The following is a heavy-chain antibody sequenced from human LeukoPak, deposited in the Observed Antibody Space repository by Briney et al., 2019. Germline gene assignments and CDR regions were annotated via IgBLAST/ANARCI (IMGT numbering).Heavy chain of an antibody. CDR1: GFTFSSYW. CDR2: IKQDGSEK. J-gene: IGHJ3*02. CDR3: ARGGDFWSGYYDAFDI. D-gene: IGHD3-3*01. V-gene: IGHV3-7*01. Sequence: GGFLRLSCAASGFTFSSYWMSWVRQAPGKGLEWVANIKQDGSEKYYVDSVKGRFTISRDNAKNSLYLQMNGLRAEDTAVYYCARGGDFWSGYYDAFDIWGQGTMVTVSS.